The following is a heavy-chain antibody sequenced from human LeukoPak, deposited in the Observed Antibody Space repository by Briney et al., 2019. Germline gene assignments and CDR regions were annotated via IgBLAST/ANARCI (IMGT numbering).Heavy chain of an antibody. J-gene: IGHJ6*03. D-gene: IGHD3-10*01. V-gene: IGHV3-20*04. Sequence: GGSLRLSCAASGFTFDDYGMSRVRQAPGKGLEWVSGINWNGGSTGYADSVKGRFTISRDNAKNSLYLQMNSLRAEDTALYYCARASTAGYYYYYMDVWGKGTTVTVSS. CDR1: GFTFDDYG. CDR2: INWNGGST. CDR3: ARASTAGYYYYYMDV.